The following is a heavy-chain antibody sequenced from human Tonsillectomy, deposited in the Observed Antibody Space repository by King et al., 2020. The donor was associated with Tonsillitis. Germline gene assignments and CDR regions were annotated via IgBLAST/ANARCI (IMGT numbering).Heavy chain of an antibody. CDR1: GGSIHSYY. Sequence: QLQESGPGLVKPSETLSLTCTVSGGSIHSYYWSWIRQPPGKGLEWIGYIFYSGSTNYNPSLKSRVTISVDTSKNQFSLKLSSVTAADTARYYFASVSSHTSGMDVWGQGTTVTVSS. V-gene: IGHV4-59*01. CDR2: IFYSGST. CDR3: ASVSSHTSGMDV. J-gene: IGHJ6*02. D-gene: IGHD2-2*02.